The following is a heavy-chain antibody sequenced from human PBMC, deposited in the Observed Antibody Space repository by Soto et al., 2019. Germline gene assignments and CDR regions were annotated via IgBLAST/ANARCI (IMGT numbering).Heavy chain of an antibody. D-gene: IGHD3-22*01. J-gene: IGHJ5*02. V-gene: IGHV4-30-2*01. CDR1: SGSINSGGYS. CDR3: ARGRVYDSNLSTGLEP. CDR2: IYRSGST. Sequence: PSGSLSLTCSFSSGSINSGGYSWTWIRQPPGKGLEWIGYIYRSGSTYYSPSLKSRVTISVDTSKNQFSLRLGSVTAADTAIYYCARGRVYDSNLSTGLEPWGQGTLVTVSS.